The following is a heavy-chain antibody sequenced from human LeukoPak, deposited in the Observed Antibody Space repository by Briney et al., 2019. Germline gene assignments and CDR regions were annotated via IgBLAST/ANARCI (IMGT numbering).Heavy chain of an antibody. CDR2: ISTYNGNT. Sequence: ASVKVSCKPSGYTFTSYGISWVRQAPGQGLEWMGWISTYNGNTKYARKLQGRVTMTTDTSTSTAYMELTSLRSDDTAVYYCARGSDWNYGTYLDYWGQGTLVTVSS. J-gene: IGHJ4*02. D-gene: IGHD1-7*01. CDR1: GYTFTSYG. V-gene: IGHV1-18*01. CDR3: ARGSDWNYGTYLDY.